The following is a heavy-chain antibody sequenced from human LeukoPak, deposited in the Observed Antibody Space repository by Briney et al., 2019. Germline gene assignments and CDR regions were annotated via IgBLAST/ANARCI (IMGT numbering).Heavy chain of an antibody. CDR1: GGSISSSSYY. V-gene: IGHV4-39*01. CDR2: IYYSGNT. J-gene: IGHJ6*02. CDR3: ARHVDGNYYYGMDV. D-gene: IGHD1-14*01. Sequence: SETLSLTCTVSGGSISSSSYYWGWIRQPPGKGLEWIGSIYYSGNTYYNPSLNSRVTISVDTSKNQFSLKLSSVTAADTAVYYCARHVDGNYYYGMDVWGQGTTVTVSS.